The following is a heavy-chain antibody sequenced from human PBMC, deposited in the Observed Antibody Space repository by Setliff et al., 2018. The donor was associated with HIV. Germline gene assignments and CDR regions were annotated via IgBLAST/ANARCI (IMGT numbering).Heavy chain of an antibody. D-gene: IGHD3-10*01. CDR2: IYSGGST. CDR1: GFTVSSNY. V-gene: IGHV3-66*01. J-gene: IGHJ4*02. Sequence: GSLRLSCAASGFTVSSNYMSWVRQAPGKGLEWVSVIYSGGSTYYADSVKGRFTISRDNSKNTLYLQMNSLRAEDTATYYCAKEFEDLSGAYWGQGTLVTVSS. CDR3: AKEFEDLSGAY.